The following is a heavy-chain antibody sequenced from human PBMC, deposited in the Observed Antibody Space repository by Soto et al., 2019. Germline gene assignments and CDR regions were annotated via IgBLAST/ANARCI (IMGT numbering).Heavy chain of an antibody. Sequence: QVQLVESGGGVVQPGRSLGLSCAASGFTFNSYGMPWVRQGPGNGLGGGAFISYDSTKTYYADSVKGRFTISRDNSNSALYVQMNSLTGEDTAVYYCARTRSAWSDFHYYSLDVWGQGTTVTVSS. CDR3: ARTRSAWSDFHYYSLDV. D-gene: IGHD1-26*01. J-gene: IGHJ6*02. V-gene: IGHV3-30*03. CDR1: GFTFNSYG. CDR2: ISYDSTKT.